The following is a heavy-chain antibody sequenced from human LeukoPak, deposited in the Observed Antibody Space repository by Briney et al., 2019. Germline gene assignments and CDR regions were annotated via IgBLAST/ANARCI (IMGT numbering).Heavy chain of an antibody. J-gene: IGHJ6*04. CDR3: AELGITMIGGV. Sequence: LSLTCTVSGGYIRSYYWSWIRQPPGKGLEWVSYISSSGSTIYYADSVKGRFTISRDNAKNSLYLQMNSLRAEDTAVYYCAELGITMIGGVWGKGTTVTISS. CDR2: ISSSGSTI. V-gene: IGHV3-11*04. CDR1: GGYIRSYY. D-gene: IGHD3-10*02.